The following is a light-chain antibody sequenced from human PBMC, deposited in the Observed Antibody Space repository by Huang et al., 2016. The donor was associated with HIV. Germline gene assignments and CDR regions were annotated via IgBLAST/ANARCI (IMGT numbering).Light chain of an antibody. CDR3: QQYNSWPPLT. CDR1: QNMNNK. V-gene: IGKV3-15*01. J-gene: IGKJ4*01. Sequence: EIVMTQSPATLSVSPGERATLSCRASQNMNNKLACYQQIPGQAPRLLIYGASTRATGFPARFSGSGCGTEFTLTISSLQSEDFALYYCQQYNSWPPLTFGGGTKVEIK. CDR2: GAS.